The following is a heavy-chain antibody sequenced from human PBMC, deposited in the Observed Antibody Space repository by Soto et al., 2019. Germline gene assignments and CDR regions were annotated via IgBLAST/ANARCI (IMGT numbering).Heavy chain of an antibody. CDR3: ARGGGAGHCGGDCHYYYYGMDV. Sequence: PGGSLRLSCAASGFTFSSYAMHWVRQAPGKGLEWVAVISYDGSNKYYADSVKGRFTISRDNSKNTLYLQMNSLRAEDTAVYYCARGGGAGHCGGDCHYYYYGMDVWGQGTTVTVSS. CDR1: GFTFSSYA. V-gene: IGHV3-30-3*01. J-gene: IGHJ6*02. D-gene: IGHD2-21*02. CDR2: ISYDGSNK.